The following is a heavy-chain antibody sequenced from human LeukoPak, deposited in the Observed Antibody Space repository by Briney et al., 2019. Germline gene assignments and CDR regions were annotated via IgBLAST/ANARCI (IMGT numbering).Heavy chain of an antibody. D-gene: IGHD6-13*01. J-gene: IGHJ6*02. CDR2: ISYDGSNK. Sequence: GGSLRLSCAASGFTFSSYAMHWVRQAPGKGLEWVAVISYDGSNKYYADSVKGRFTISRDNSKNTLYLQMNSLRAEDTAWYYCARDMAAAGPIYYGMDVWGQGTTVTVSS. CDR3: ARDMAAAGPIYYGMDV. CDR1: GFTFSSYA. V-gene: IGHV3-30-3*01.